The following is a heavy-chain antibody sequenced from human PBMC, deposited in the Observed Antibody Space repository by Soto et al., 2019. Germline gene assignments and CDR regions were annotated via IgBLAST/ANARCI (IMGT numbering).Heavy chain of an antibody. CDR1: GYTFSGHD. CDR2: INPNTGGS. CDR3: ARDLIVDGPDNYGMDV. Sequence: GASVKVSCKASGYTFSGHDIHWVLQAPGQGLEWMGWINPNTGGSNYAEKFKGRILMTRDTSIFTTHMRLNRLTSDDTAVYYCARDLIVDGPDNYGMDVWGQGTTVTVS. D-gene: IGHD1-26*01. V-gene: IGHV1-2*02. J-gene: IGHJ6*02.